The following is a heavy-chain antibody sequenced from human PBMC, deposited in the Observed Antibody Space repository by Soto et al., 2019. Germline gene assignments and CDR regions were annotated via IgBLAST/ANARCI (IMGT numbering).Heavy chain of an antibody. CDR1: EFTFSTYS. V-gene: IGHV3-21*01. D-gene: IGHD3-22*01. J-gene: IGHJ6*02. CDR2: ISSSSSYI. Sequence: EAQLVESVGSLVKPGGSLRLSCAASEFTFSTYSMNWVRQAPGKGLEWVSSISSSSSYIYYADSVKGRFTISRDNAKNSLYLQINSLRAEDTAVYYCARVVDYYDPYYYYGMDVWGQGTTVTVSS. CDR3: ARVVDYYDPYYYYGMDV.